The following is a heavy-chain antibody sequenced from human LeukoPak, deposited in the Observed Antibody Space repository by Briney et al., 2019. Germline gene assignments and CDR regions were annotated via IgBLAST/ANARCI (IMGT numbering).Heavy chain of an antibody. D-gene: IGHD5-18*01. Sequence: SETLSLTCAVYGGSFSGYYWSWIRQPPGKGLEWIGEINHSGSTNYNPSLKSRVTISVDTSKNQFSLKLSSVTAADTAAYYCARVSGYSYGWSYYYYMDVWGKGTTVTVSS. CDR1: GGSFSGYY. J-gene: IGHJ6*03. V-gene: IGHV4-34*01. CDR2: INHSGST. CDR3: ARVSGYSYGWSYYYYMDV.